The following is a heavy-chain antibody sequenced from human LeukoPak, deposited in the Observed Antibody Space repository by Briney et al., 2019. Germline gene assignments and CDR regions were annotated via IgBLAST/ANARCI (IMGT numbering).Heavy chain of an antibody. CDR1: GGSESTYY. Sequence: ETLSLTCTVSGGSESTYYWSWVRQAPGKGLEWLSYISSGTYVIYYADSVKGRFTISRDNANNFLYLQMNSLRVEDTAVYYCAKEGTTPHDFWGQGTLVTVSS. CDR2: ISSGTYVI. V-gene: IGHV3-48*01. J-gene: IGHJ4*02. D-gene: IGHD1-14*01. CDR3: AKEGTTPHDF.